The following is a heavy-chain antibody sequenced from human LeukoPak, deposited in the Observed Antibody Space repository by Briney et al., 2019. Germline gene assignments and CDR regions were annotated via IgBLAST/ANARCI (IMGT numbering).Heavy chain of an antibody. CDR3: TRRKTTVTN. D-gene: IGHD4-17*01. Sequence: PGGSLRLSCAASRFTFSSYWMSWVRQAPGEGVESVANIKQDGREKYYVDSVRSRFTISRDNAKNSLYLQMNSLRAEDTAVYYCTRRKTTVTNWGQGTLVTVSS. V-gene: IGHV3-7*03. CDR1: RFTFSSYW. CDR2: IKQDGREK. J-gene: IGHJ4*02.